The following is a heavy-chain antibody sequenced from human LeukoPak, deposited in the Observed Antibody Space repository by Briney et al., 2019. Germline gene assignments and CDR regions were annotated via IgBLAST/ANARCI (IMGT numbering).Heavy chain of an antibody. CDR1: GGSISSPVW. Sequence: NPSETLSLTCAVSGGSISSPVWWSWVRQPPGKGLEWIGEIYHSGSTNYSPSLKSRVTVSMDKSKNQFSLKVNSVTAADTAIYYCARYLYYYLDVWGTGTTVTVSS. V-gene: IGHV4-4*02. CDR3: ARYLYYYLDV. J-gene: IGHJ6*03. CDR2: IYHSGST.